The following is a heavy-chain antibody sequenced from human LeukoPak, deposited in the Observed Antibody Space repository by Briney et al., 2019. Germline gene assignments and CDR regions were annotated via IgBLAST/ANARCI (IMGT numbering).Heavy chain of an antibody. CDR2: ISAYNGNT. D-gene: IGHD5-12*01. CDR1: GYTFSSYG. V-gene: IGHV1-18*01. J-gene: IGHJ4*02. Sequence: ASLKVSCKASGYTFSSYGISWVRQAPGQGLEWMGRISAYNGNTNFAQEFQGRVTMTTDTSTSTASMELRSLRSDDTAVYYCARDQGIYNHRIIDSWGQGTLVAVSS. CDR3: ARDQGIYNHRIIDS.